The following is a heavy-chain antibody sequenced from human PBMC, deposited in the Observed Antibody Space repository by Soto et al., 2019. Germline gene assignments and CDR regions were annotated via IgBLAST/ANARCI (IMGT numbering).Heavy chain of an antibody. CDR2: IYYSGST. CDR1: SGSISSSSYY. Sequence: SCTQSISCTLSSGSISSSSYYLGWIRQPPGKGLEWIGSIYYSGSTYYNPSLKSRVTISVDTSKNQFSLKLSSVTAADTAVYYCVGGSGSYSFYYYYYMDVWGKGTTVTVSS. D-gene: IGHD3-10*01. CDR3: VGGSGSYSFYYYYYMDV. J-gene: IGHJ6*03. V-gene: IGHV4-39*07.